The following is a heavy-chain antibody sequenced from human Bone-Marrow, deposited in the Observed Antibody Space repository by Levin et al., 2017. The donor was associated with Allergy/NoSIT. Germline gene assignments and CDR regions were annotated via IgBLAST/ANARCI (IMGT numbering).Heavy chain of an antibody. D-gene: IGHD3-22*01. J-gene: IGHJ4*02. Sequence: SKTLSLTCAVSGGSVSSGGFSWSWIRQPPGKGLEWIGYIHQSGSTYYSPSLKSRVTMSLDRSKNQFSLNLTSVTAADTAVYYCARGNNFDSDGYYYFDFWGQGSLVTVSS. CDR2: IHQSGST. V-gene: IGHV4-30-2*01. CDR3: ARGNNFDSDGYYYFDF. CDR1: GGSVSSGGFS.